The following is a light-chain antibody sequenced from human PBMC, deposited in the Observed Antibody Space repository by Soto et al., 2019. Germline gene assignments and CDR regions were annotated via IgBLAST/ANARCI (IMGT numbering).Light chain of an antibody. CDR2: DAY. J-gene: IGKJ5*01. CDR3: QQRDLVLIT. V-gene: IGKV3-11*01. CDR1: QSFRGL. Sequence: EVVLTQSPLTLSLGPWEIYTLSFRASQSFRGLLAWYQEKPGQAPRLLIYDAYNRATGIPPRFSGSGSGTDFTLTISSLEPEDSAVYYCQQRDLVLITFGQVRLLEI.